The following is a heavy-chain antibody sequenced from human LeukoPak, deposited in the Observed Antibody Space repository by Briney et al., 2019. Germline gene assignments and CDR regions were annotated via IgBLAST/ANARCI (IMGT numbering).Heavy chain of an antibody. J-gene: IGHJ4*02. CDR3: TREPYDILTGHFDY. V-gene: IGHV3-49*04. CDR2: IRSKTYGGTT. CDR1: GFTFGNYA. Sequence: PGRSLRLSCTTSGFTFGNYAMSWVRQAPGKGLEWLGFIRSKTYGGTTRYAASVKGRFTISRDDSKSIAYLQMNSLRTEDTAVYYCTREPYDILTGHFDYWGQGTLVTVSS. D-gene: IGHD3-9*01.